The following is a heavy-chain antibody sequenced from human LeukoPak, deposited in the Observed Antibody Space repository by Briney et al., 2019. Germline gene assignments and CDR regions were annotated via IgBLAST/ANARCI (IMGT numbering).Heavy chain of an antibody. D-gene: IGHD2-2*01. CDR1: GFTFSDAW. Sequence: GGSLRLSCAASGFTFSDAWMSGVRQAPGKGLKWVGRIKSKTDGGTTDYAAPVKGRFTISRDDSKNTLYLQMNSLKTEDTAVYYCTTVGYCSSTSCCNWGQGTLVTVSS. V-gene: IGHV3-15*01. J-gene: IGHJ4*02. CDR2: IKSKTDGGTT. CDR3: TTVGYCSSTSCCN.